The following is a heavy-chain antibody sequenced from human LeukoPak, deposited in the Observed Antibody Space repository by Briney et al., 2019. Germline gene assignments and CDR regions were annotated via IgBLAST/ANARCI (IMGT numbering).Heavy chain of an antibody. V-gene: IGHV3-30*03. D-gene: IGHD4-17*01. CDR1: GFTFSSYG. CDR3: ARAVPISPAYGDPFFDY. CDR2: ISYDGSNK. Sequence: QSGGSLRLSCAASGFTFSSYGMHWVRQAPGKGLEWVAVISYDGSNKYYADSVKGRFTISRDNSKNTLYLQMNSLRAEDTAVYYCARAVPISPAYGDPFFDYWGQGTLVTVSS. J-gene: IGHJ4*02.